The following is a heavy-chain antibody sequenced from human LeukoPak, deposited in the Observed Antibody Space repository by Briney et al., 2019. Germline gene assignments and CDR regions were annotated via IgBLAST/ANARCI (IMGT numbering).Heavy chain of an antibody. D-gene: IGHD5-18*01. CDR2: INSDGSST. CDR1: GFTFRSYW. J-gene: IGHJ4*02. Sequence: PWGSLRLSCAASGFTFRSYWMHWVRQVPGKGLVCVSRINSDGSSTSYADSVKGRFTISRDNAKNTLYLQMNSLRAADTAVYYCARGRGYSYGWIGAKLLDYWGQGTLVTVSS. CDR3: ARGRGYSYGWIGAKLLDY. V-gene: IGHV3-74*01.